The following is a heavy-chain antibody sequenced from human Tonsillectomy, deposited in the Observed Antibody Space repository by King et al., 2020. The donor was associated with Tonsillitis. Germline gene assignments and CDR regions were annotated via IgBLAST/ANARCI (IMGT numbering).Heavy chain of an antibody. CDR1: GFTFSSYA. CDR2: ISTSGGNT. J-gene: IGHJ4*02. V-gene: IGHV3-23*04. Sequence: VQLVESGGGLVQPGGSLRLSCAASGFTFSSYAMSWVRQAPGKGLEWVSGISTSGGNTYYADSVKGRFTISRDNSKNTLYLQMNSLRAGDTAAYYCAKDGHSSGWYYFDYWGQGTLVTVSS. D-gene: IGHD6-19*01. CDR3: AKDGHSSGWYYFDY.